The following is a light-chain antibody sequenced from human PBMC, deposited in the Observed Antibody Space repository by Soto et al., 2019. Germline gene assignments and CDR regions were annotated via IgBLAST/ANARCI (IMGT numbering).Light chain of an antibody. CDR3: QQYGSSGT. CDR1: QSVSSSY. V-gene: IGKV3-20*01. J-gene: IGKJ1*01. CDR2: GAS. Sequence: EIVLTQSPGTLSLSPGERATLSCRASQSVSSSYLAWSQQKPGQAPRLLIYGASSRATGIPGRFSGSGSGTDFTLTISRLAPEDFAVYYCQQYGSSGTFGQGTKVDIK.